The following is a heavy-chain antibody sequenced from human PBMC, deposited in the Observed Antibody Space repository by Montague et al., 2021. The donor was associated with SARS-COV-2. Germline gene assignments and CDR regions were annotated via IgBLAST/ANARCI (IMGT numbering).Heavy chain of an antibody. D-gene: IGHD3-16*02. Sequence: SETLSLTCAVYGGSFSGYYWCWIRQPPGKGLEWIGEINHSGSTNYNPSLKSRVNISVDTSKNQFSLKLSSVTAAGTAVYYCARGYDYVWGSYRYLHWFDPWGQGTLVTVSS. J-gene: IGHJ5*02. CDR2: INHSGST. CDR3: ARGYDYVWGSYRYLHWFDP. V-gene: IGHV4-34*01. CDR1: GGSFSGYY.